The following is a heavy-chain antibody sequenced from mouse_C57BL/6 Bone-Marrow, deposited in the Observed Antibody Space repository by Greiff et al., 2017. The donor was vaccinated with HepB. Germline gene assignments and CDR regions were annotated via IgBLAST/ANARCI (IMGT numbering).Heavy chain of an antibody. CDR2: ISDGGSYT. D-gene: IGHD1-1*01. CDR3: ARDHYGSSSPWFAY. Sequence: EVQLVESGGGLVKPGGSLKLSCAASGFTFSSYAMSWVRQTPEKRLEWVATISDGGSYTYYPDNVKGRFTISRDNAKNNLYLQMSHLKSEDTAMYYCARDHYGSSSPWFAYWGQGTLVTFSA. CDR1: GFTFSSYA. V-gene: IGHV5-4*01. J-gene: IGHJ3*01.